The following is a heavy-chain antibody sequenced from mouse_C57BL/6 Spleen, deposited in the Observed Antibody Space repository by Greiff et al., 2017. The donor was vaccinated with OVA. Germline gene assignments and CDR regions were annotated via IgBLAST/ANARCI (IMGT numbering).Heavy chain of an antibody. D-gene: IGHD1-1*02. V-gene: IGHV1-50*01. Sequence: QVQLQQPGAELVKPGAPVKLSCKASGYTFTSYWMQWVKQRPGQGLEWIGEIDPSDSYTNYNQKFKGKATLTVDTSSSTAYMQLSSLTSEDSAVYYCARERWDRYFDVWGTGTTVTVSS. J-gene: IGHJ1*03. CDR1: GYTFTSYW. CDR2: IDPSDSYT. CDR3: ARERWDRYFDV.